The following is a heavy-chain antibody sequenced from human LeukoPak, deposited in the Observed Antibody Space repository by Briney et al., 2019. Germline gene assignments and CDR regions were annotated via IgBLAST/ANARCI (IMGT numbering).Heavy chain of an antibody. V-gene: IGHV4-59*01. Sequence: SETLSLTCTVSGGSISSYYWSWIRQPPGKGLEWIGYTCSSGSTNYNPSLKSRLTISVDASKNQFSLKLTSVTAADTAVYYCARAYYYGSGSYGLDYWGQGTLVTVSS. CDR2: TCSSGST. CDR3: ARAYYYGSGSYGLDY. J-gene: IGHJ4*02. D-gene: IGHD3-10*01. CDR1: GGSISSYY.